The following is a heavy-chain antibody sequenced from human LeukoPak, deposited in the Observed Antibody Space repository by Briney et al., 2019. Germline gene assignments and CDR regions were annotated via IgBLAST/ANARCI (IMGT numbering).Heavy chain of an antibody. V-gene: IGHV3-48*04. J-gene: IGHJ6*04. CDR3: AELGITMIGGV. Sequence: GGSLRLSCAASGFTFSSYSMKWVRQAPGKGLGWVSYISSSGSTIYYADSVNGRFTISRDNAKNSMYLQMNSLRAEDTAVYYCAELGITMIGGVWGKGTTVTISS. D-gene: IGHD3-10*02. CDR1: GFTFSSYS. CDR2: ISSSGSTI.